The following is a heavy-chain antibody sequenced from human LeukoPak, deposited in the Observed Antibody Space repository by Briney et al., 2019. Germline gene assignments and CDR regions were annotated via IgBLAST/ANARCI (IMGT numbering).Heavy chain of an antibody. Sequence: SETLSLTCSVSGGSISSHHWSRLRQPAGKGLEWIGHIYSDGSVNYNPSVKSRVTMSVDTSKNQFSLKLYFVTAADTAVFYCARGPAASGYFDYWDQGTLVTVSS. CDR3: ARGPAASGYFDY. CDR2: IYSDGSV. D-gene: IGHD6-13*01. J-gene: IGHJ4*02. V-gene: IGHV4-4*07. CDR1: GGSISSHH.